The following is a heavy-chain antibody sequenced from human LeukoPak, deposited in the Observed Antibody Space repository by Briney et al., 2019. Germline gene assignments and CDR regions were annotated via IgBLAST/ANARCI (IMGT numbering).Heavy chain of an antibody. D-gene: IGHD5-12*01. CDR3: ARRRGGYDSLQDFDY. V-gene: IGHV3-21*01. J-gene: IGHJ4*02. CDR1: GFTFSSYS. CDR2: ISSSSSYI. Sequence: GGSLRLSCAASGFTFSSYSMNWVRQAPGKGLEWVSSISSSSSYIYYADSVRGRFTISRDNAKNSLYLQMNGLRAEDTAVYYCARRRGGYDSLQDFDYWGQGTLVTVSS.